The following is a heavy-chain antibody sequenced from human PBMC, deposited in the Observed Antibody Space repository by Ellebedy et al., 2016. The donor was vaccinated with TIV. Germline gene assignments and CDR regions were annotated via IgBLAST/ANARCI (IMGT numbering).Heavy chain of an antibody. D-gene: IGHD4-17*01. V-gene: IGHV3-21*01. Sequence: PEGSLRLSCAASGFTFSSFTMNWVRQAPGEGLEWVSSISSSIVNIYYADSVKGRFTISRDNAKNSLYLQMSSLRAEDTAVYYCARDLYGDYSFDYWGQGTLVTVSS. CDR2: ISSSIVNI. J-gene: IGHJ4*02. CDR1: GFTFSSFT. CDR3: ARDLYGDYSFDY.